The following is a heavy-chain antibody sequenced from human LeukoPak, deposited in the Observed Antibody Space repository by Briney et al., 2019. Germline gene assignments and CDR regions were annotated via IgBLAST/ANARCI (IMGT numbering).Heavy chain of an antibody. Sequence: GGSLRLSCAASGFKFGDHAINWVRQAPGKGLEWVGLIGSKSHGGTIEYAASVEGRFSLSRDDSESIAYLQMSSLKTEDTAIYYCSRDPSRLSGGHRPYYFDYWGQGTLVTVSS. CDR3: SRDPSRLSGGHRPYYFDY. CDR2: IGSKSHGGTI. CDR1: GFKFGDHA. J-gene: IGHJ4*02. V-gene: IGHV3-49*04. D-gene: IGHD1-26*01.